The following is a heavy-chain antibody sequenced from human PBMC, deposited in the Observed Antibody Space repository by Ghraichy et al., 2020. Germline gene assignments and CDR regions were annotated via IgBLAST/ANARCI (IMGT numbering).Heavy chain of an antibody. D-gene: IGHD2-8*01. CDR2: FYLGGAT. V-gene: IGHV4-4*07. Sequence: SQTISLTCTVSGASIATFSWSWIRHPAGKGLEWIGRFYLGGATNYSPSLKSRTTMSVDTSKNQFSLNLTSVTAADTAVYYCAREGGVGGFNIHPFDYWGQGILVAVSP. CDR1: GASIATFS. CDR3: AREGGVGGFNIHPFDY. J-gene: IGHJ4*02.